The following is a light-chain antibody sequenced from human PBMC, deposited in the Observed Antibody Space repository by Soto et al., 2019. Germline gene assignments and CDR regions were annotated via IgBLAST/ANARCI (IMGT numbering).Light chain of an antibody. Sequence: QSVLTQPASVSGSPGQSITISCTGTSSDVGGYNYVSWYQQHPGKAPKLMIYDVSNRPSGVSNSFSGSKSGKTASLTISGLLAEDEADYYCSSYTSSSTLCVFGTGTKVTVL. CDR3: SSYTSSSTLCV. V-gene: IGLV2-14*01. J-gene: IGLJ1*01. CDR2: DVS. CDR1: SSDVGGYNY.